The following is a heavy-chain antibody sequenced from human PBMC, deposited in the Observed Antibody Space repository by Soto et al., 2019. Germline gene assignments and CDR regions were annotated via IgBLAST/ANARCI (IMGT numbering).Heavy chain of an antibody. V-gene: IGHV3-23*01. Sequence: PGGSLRLSCAASGFTFSSYAMSWVRQAPGKGLEWVSAISGSGGSTYYADSVEGRFTISRDNSKNTLYLQMNSLRAEDTAVYYCAKEQQWLVHPYYFDYWGQGTLVTVSS. CDR2: ISGSGGST. CDR3: AKEQQWLVHPYYFDY. J-gene: IGHJ4*02. CDR1: GFTFSSYA. D-gene: IGHD6-19*01.